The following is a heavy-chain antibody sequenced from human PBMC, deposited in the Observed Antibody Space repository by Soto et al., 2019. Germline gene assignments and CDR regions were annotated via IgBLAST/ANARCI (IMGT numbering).Heavy chain of an antibody. CDR3: VRDEYSTSSHNYYYGMDV. J-gene: IGHJ6*02. CDR2: IIPIFGPA. CDR1: GGTLSRYA. Sequence: QVQLVQSGAEVKKPGSSVKVSCKVSGGTLSRYAISWVRQAPGQGLEWTGGIIPIFGPANYAQKFQGRVTISADESTGTAYMELSSLGSEDSAVYYCVRDEYSTSSHNYYYGMDVWGQGTTVTVSS. V-gene: IGHV1-69*01. D-gene: IGHD6-6*01.